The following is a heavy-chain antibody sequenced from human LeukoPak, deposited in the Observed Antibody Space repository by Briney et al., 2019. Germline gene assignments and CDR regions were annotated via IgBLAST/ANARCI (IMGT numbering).Heavy chain of an antibody. CDR1: GFTFSSYG. CDR3: ASGASSGWYYFDY. Sequence: GRSLRLSCAASGFTFSSYGMHWVRQAPGKGLEWVAVISSDGSNQDYGDSVKGRLTISRDNSKNTLYLQMSSLRPDDTAVYYCASGASSGWYYFDYWGQGTLVTVSS. CDR2: ISSDGSNQ. V-gene: IGHV3-30*03. J-gene: IGHJ4*02. D-gene: IGHD6-19*01.